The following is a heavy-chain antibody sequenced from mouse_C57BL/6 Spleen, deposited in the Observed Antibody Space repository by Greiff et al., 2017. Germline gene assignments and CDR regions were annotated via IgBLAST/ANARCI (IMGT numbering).Heavy chain of an antibody. D-gene: IGHD1-1*01. CDR3: AKGDDGSERYFDV. CDR2: IWRGGST. CDR1: GFSLTSYG. V-gene: IGHV2-5*01. J-gene: IGHJ1*03. Sequence: QVQLKESGPGLVQPSQSLSITCTVSGFSLTSYGVHWVRQSPGKGLEWLGVIWRGGSTDYNAAFMSRLSITKDNSKSQVFFKMNSLQADDTAIYYCAKGDDGSERYFDVWGTGTTGTVSS.